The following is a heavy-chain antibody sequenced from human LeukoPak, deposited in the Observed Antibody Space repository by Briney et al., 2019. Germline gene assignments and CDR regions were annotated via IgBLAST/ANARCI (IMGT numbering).Heavy chain of an antibody. CDR1: GFTFRNYW. CDR2: IKQDGSEQ. V-gene: IGHV3-7*01. J-gene: IGHJ4*02. CDR3: AREGTTEFDY. Sequence: TGGSLRLSCAASGFTFRNYWMSWVRQAPGKGLEWVGNIKQDGSEQYYLGSVKGHFTISRDNAENSLYLHLNSLRAEDTALYYCAREGTTEFDYWGQGTLVTVSS. D-gene: IGHD1-1*01.